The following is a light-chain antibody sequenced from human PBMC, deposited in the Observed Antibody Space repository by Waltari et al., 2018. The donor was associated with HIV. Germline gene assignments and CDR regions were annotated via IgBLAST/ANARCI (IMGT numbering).Light chain of an antibody. CDR2: DTH. J-gene: IGLJ3*02. V-gene: IGLV8-61*01. CDR1: SGSVSSRYY. Sequence: QTVVTQAPSFSVSPGGTVTLTCGLSSGSVSSRYYPSWYQKTPGLPPRIFTYDTHNRSSGVTERFYGAIFGNKAALTISGAKSDDEYDYYCLLYVGTGNWVFGGGTKVTVL. CDR3: LLYVGTGNWV.